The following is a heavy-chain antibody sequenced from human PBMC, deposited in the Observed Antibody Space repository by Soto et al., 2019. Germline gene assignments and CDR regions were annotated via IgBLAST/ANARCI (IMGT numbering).Heavy chain of an antibody. CDR1: GGSIIRGNYY. J-gene: IGHJ4*02. V-gene: IGHV4-61*01. CDR2: MSYSGSS. D-gene: IGHD2-15*01. Sequence: SETLSLTCTVSGGSIIRGNYYWTWIRQPPGKGLEWIGYMSYSGSSNYNPSLKSRISMSIDTSKNQFSLNLSSVTAADTAVYYCARSSRVVVYLDSWGQGALVTVSS. CDR3: ARSSRVVVYLDS.